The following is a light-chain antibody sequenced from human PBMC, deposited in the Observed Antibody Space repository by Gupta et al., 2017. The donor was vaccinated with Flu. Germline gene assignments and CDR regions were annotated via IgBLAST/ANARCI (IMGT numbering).Light chain of an antibody. CDR3: QQLKSSPNT. Sequence: DIQLTQSPSFLSASVGDRVTITCRASQGISSYLAWYQQKPGKAPKLLIYAASTLQSGVPSRFSGSGSGTEFTLTISSLQPEDFATYYCQQLKSSPNTFGHGTKVDIK. J-gene: IGKJ3*01. CDR1: QGISSY. CDR2: AAS. V-gene: IGKV1-9*01.